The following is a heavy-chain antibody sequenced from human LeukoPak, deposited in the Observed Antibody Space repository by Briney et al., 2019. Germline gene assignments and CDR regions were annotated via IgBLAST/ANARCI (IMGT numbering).Heavy chain of an antibody. CDR1: GFSFSSYC. CDR3: ARDTTTYCSSTSCYRKVSWFDP. Sequence: GGSLRLSCAASGFSFSSYCMTWVRQAPGKGLEWVANIKQDGSEKYYVDSVKGRFTISRDNAKNSLYLQMNSPRAEDTAVYYCARDTTTYCSSTSCYRKVSWFDPWGQGTLVTVSS. D-gene: IGHD2-2*01. CDR2: IKQDGSEK. J-gene: IGHJ5*02. V-gene: IGHV3-7*01.